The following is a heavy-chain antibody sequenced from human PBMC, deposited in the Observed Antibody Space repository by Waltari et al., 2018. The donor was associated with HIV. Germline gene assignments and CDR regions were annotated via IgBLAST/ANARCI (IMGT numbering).Heavy chain of an antibody. Sequence: QVQLQESGPGLVKPSETLSLPCTVSGGSISSYYWSWIRQPPGKGLEWIGYIYYSGSTNYNPSLNSRVTISVDTSKNQFSLKLSSVTAADTAVYYCARDRSGYYPDAFDIWGQGTMVTVSS. V-gene: IGHV4-59*01. CDR3: ARDRSGYYPDAFDI. J-gene: IGHJ3*02. CDR2: IYYSGST. CDR1: GGSISSYY. D-gene: IGHD3-22*01.